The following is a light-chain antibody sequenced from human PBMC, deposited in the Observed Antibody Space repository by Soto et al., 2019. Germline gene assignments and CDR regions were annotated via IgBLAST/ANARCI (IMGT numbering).Light chain of an antibody. J-gene: IGKJ1*01. CDR2: WAS. CDR1: QSVLYSSNNKNY. CDR3: QQYYSSRT. Sequence: DIVMTQSPDSLGVSLGERATINCKSSQSVLYSSNNKNYLAWYQQKPGQPPKLLIYWASTRESGVPDRFSGSGSRTDFTLTISSLQAEDVAVYYCQQYYSSRTFGQGTKVEIK. V-gene: IGKV4-1*01.